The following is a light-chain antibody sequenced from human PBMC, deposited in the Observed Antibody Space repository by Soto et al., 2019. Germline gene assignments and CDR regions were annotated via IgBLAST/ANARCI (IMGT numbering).Light chain of an antibody. Sequence: EIVLTQSPATLSVSPGERATLSCRASQNIDNKLVWYQQNPGQAPSLLLSNAVTRAPGIPARFSGSGFGTEFTLTISSLQPEDFAIYYCQQYKSWWPITFGQGTRLEI. V-gene: IGKV3-15*01. J-gene: IGKJ5*01. CDR1: QNIDNK. CDR3: QQYKSWWPIT. CDR2: NAV.